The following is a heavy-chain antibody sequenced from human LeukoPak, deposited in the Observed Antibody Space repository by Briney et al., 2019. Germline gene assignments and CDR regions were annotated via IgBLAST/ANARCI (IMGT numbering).Heavy chain of an antibody. J-gene: IGHJ3*02. D-gene: IGHD6-13*01. CDR2: ISSSSSYI. V-gene: IGHV3-21*01. CDR3: ARGSSSDAFDI. Sequence: GGSLRFSCAASGFTFSSYSMNWVRQAPGKGLEWVSSISSSSSYIYYADSVKGRFTISRDNAKNSLYLQMNSLRAEDTAVYYCARGSSSDAFDIWGQGTMVTVSS. CDR1: GFTFSSYS.